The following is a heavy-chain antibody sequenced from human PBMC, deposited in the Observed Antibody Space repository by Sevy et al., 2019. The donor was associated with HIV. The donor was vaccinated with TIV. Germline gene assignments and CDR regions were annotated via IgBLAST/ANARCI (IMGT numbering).Heavy chain of an antibody. CDR2: ISYDGSNK. CDR3: ARVPMVYALGYGMDV. D-gene: IGHD2-8*01. Sequence: GGSLRLSCAASGFTFSSYAMHWVRQAPGKGLEWVAVISYDGSNKYYADSVKGRFTISRDNSKNTLYLQMNSLRAEDTAVYYCARVPMVYALGYGMDVWGQGTTVTVSS. J-gene: IGHJ6*02. CDR1: GFTFSSYA. V-gene: IGHV3-30-3*01.